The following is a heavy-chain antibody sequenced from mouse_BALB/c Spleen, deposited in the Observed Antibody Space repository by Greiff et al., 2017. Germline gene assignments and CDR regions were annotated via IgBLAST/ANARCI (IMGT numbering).Heavy chain of an antibody. CDR2: ISDGGSYT. J-gene: IGHJ4*01. Sequence: EVKLMESGGGLVKPGGSLKLSCAASGFTFSDYYMYWVRQTPEKRLEWVATISDGGSYTYYPDSVKGRFTISRDNAKNNLYLQMSSLKSEDTAMYYCARGGWGYWGQGTSVTVSS. D-gene: IGHD1-1*02. CDR1: GFTFSDYY. V-gene: IGHV5-4*02. CDR3: ARGGWGY.